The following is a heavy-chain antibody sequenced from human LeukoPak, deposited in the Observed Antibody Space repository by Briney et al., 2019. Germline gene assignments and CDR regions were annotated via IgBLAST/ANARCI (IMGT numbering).Heavy chain of an antibody. V-gene: IGHV4-39*01. J-gene: IGHJ4*02. D-gene: IGHD6-19*01. CDR1: GGSISSSSYY. Sequence: SGTPSLTCTVSGGSISSSSYYWGWIRQPPGKGLEWIGSIYYSGSTYYNPSLKSRVTISVDTSKNQFSLKLSSVTAADTAVYYCASPFSGWYSPGYWGQGTLVTVSS. CDR2: IYYSGST. CDR3: ASPFSGWYSPGY.